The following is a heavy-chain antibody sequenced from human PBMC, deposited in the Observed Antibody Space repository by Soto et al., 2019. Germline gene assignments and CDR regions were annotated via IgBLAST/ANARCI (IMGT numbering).Heavy chain of an antibody. CDR1: GFTFSSYG. CDR2: ISYDGNYK. D-gene: IGHD3-22*01. V-gene: IGHV3-30*18. J-gene: IGHJ4*02. CDR3: GKVSTYYYDSAFDD. Sequence: QVQLVESGGGVVQPGRSLRLSCAASGFTFSSYGMHWVRQAPGKGLEWVAIISYDGNYKYYADSVKGRFTISRDNSKNTLYLQMNSLRAEDTAVYYCGKVSTYYYDSAFDDWGQGTLVTVSS.